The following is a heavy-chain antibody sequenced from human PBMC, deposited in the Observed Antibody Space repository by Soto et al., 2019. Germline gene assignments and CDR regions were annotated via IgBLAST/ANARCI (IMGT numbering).Heavy chain of an antibody. J-gene: IGHJ6*02. CDR1: GDSVSNYY. Sequence: SETLSLTCTVSGDSVSNYYWSWIRQPAGGGLEWIGRVYSGGATDYNPSLNGRVTMSLDTSRNQLSLRLSSVTAADAAIYFCAKGHHSKQYHSGVVVWGQGTAVTVSS. CDR3: AKGHHSKQYHSGVVV. CDR2: VYSGGAT. D-gene: IGHD2-2*01. V-gene: IGHV4-4*07.